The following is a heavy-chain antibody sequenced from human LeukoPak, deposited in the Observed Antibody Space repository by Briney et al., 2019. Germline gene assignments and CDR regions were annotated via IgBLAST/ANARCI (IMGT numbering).Heavy chain of an antibody. CDR2: INQDANER. Sequence: GESLTLSCAVSGLSFGNYWMSWVRQAPGRGLEWVANINQDANERYYVDFVKGRYTISRDNAKNSLYLQVNSLRAEDTAVYYCAAGDSFDYWGQGALVTVSS. J-gene: IGHJ4*02. CDR1: GLSFGNYW. CDR3: AAGDSFDY. V-gene: IGHV3-7*01.